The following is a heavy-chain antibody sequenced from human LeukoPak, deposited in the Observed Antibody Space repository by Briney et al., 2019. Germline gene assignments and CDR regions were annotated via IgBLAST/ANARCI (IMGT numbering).Heavy chain of an antibody. CDR3: AKDLSGGGWFDP. V-gene: IGHV3-33*06. CDR1: GFTFSSYG. Sequence: GTSLRLSCAASGFTFSSYGMHWVRQAPGKGLEWVAVIWDDGSEKYYADSVKGRFSISRDNFKNTLDLQMNSLRAEDTAVYYCAKDLSGGGWFDPWGQGTLVTVSS. D-gene: IGHD1-26*01. J-gene: IGHJ5*02. CDR2: IWDDGSEK.